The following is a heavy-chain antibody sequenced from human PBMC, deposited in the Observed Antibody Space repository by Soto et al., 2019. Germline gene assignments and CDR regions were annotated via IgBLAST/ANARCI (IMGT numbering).Heavy chain of an antibody. D-gene: IGHD1-26*01. CDR2: KTYDGSNI. CDR3: ARAGGLLVDY. V-gene: IGHV3-30-3*01. CDR1: GFMFSSYA. Sequence: QVQLVESGGGVVQPGRSLRLSCAASGFMFSSYAMHWVRQAPGKGLEWVAVKTYDGSNIYYADSVKGRFTISRDNSKNTLYLQMNSLRAEDTAVYYCARAGGLLVDYWGQGTLVTVSS. J-gene: IGHJ4*02.